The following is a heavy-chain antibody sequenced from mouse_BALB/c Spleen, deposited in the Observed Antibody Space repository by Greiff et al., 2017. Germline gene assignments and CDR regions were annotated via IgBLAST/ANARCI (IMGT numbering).Heavy chain of an antibody. J-gene: IGHJ2*01. CDR3: ARSPPIHYYGQGAFDY. CDR2: ISSGSSTI. Sequence: EVQRVESGGGLVQPGGSRKLSCAASGFTFSSFGMHWVRQAPEKGLEWVAYISSGSSTIYYADTVKGRFTISRDNPKNTLFLQMTSLRSEDTAMYYCARSPPIHYYGQGAFDYWGQGTTLTVSS. V-gene: IGHV5-17*02. CDR1: GFTFSSFG. D-gene: IGHD1-2*01.